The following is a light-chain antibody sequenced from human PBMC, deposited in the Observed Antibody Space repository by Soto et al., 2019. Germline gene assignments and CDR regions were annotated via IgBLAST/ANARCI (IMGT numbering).Light chain of an antibody. Sequence: ELVLTQSPATLSVSPGERATLSCRASQTVGRSLAWYQQKPGQAPRLLIYDASNRATGIPAKFSGSGSGTDFTLTISTLEPEDFAVYYCQQRSNWPPTFGGGTKVDIK. J-gene: IGKJ4*01. V-gene: IGKV3-11*01. CDR3: QQRSNWPPT. CDR2: DAS. CDR1: QTVGRS.